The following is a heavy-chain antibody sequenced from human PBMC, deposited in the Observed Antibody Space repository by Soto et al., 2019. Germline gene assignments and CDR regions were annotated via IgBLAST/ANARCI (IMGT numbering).Heavy chain of an antibody. V-gene: IGHV3-21*01. CDR1: GFTFSSYS. D-gene: IGHD3-22*01. CDR3: ARDTAYYYDSSGYYFPYYYYGMDV. Sequence: PVGSLRLSCAASGFTFSSYSMNWVRQAPGKGLEWVSSISSSSSYIYYADSVKGRFTISRDNAKNSLYLQMNSLRAEDTAVYYCARDTAYYYDSSGYYFPYYYYGMDVWGQGTTVTVSS. J-gene: IGHJ6*02. CDR2: ISSSSSYI.